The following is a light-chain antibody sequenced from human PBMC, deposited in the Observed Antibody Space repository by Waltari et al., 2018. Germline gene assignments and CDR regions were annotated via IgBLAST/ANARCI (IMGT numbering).Light chain of an antibody. CDR3: AAWDDSLNGWV. V-gene: IGLV1-44*01. CDR1: NSNIGSKT. J-gene: IGLJ3*02. Sequence: QSALTQPPSASGTPGQRVTMSCSGSNSNIGSKTVNLYQQFPGTAPKLLIYSNDQRPSGVPDRVSGSKSGTSASLAISGLQSEDEADYYWAAWDDSLNGWVFGGGTKLTVL. CDR2: SND.